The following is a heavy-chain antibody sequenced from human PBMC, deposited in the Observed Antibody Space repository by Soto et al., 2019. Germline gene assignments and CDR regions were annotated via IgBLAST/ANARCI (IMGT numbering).Heavy chain of an antibody. V-gene: IGHV3-30*05. D-gene: IGHD2-21*01. CDR2: LTHDGGSA. J-gene: IGHJ4*02. CDR1: GFSLTAFG. CDR3: ASIADY. Sequence: QVQLVQSGGGVVQPGRTLRLSYAAAGFSLTAFGMQWVRQPPGKGLQWVVRLTHDGGSAFYADSVKGRFTVSRDTSKNTLYLQMNSLRPEDTAIYYCASIADYWGQGTLVTVSS.